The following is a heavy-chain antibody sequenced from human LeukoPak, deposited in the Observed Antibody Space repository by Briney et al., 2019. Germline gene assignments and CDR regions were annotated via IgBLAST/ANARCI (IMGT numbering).Heavy chain of an antibody. CDR3: ARVRCSGGSCPYYYYYYYMDV. CDR2: IHYSGST. D-gene: IGHD2-15*01. V-gene: IGHV4-38-2*02. CDR1: GYSITSGYY. Sequence: SETLSLTCTVSGYSITSGYYWGWIRQPPGKGLEWIGSIHYSGSTYYNPSLQSRVTISIDTSKNQFSLKLIFVTAADTAVYYCARVRCSGGSCPYYYYYYYMDVWGKGTTVTVSS. J-gene: IGHJ6*03.